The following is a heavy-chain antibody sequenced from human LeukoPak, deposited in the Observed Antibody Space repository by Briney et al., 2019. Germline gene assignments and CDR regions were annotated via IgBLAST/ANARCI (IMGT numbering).Heavy chain of an antibody. V-gene: IGHV4-61*02. CDR2: IYTSGST. D-gene: IGHD2/OR15-2a*01. CDR3: ARDRISAVVDAFDI. Sequence: PSETLSLTCTVSGGSISSGSYYWSWIRQPAGKGLEWIGRIYTSGSTNYNPSLKSRVTISVDTSKNQFSLKLSSVTAADTAVYYCARDRISAVVDAFDIWGQGTMVTVSS. J-gene: IGHJ3*02. CDR1: GGSISSGSYY.